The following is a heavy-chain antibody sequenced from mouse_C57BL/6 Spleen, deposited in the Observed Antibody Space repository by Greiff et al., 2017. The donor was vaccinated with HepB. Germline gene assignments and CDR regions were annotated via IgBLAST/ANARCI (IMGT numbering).Heavy chain of an antibody. CDR2: ISSGSSTI. D-gene: IGHD1-1*01. CDR3: ARRYYYGTYWYFDV. Sequence: DVMLVESGGGLVKPGGSLKLSCAASGFTFSDYGMHWVRQAPEKGLEWVAYISSGSSTIYYADTVKGRFTISRDNAKNTLFLQMTSLRSEDTAMYYCARRYYYGTYWYFDVWGTRTTVTVSS. CDR1: GFTFSDYG. V-gene: IGHV5-17*01. J-gene: IGHJ1*03.